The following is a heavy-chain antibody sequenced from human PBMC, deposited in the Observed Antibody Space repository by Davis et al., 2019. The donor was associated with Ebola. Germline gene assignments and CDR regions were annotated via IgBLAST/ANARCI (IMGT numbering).Heavy chain of an antibody. V-gene: IGHV4-39*01. CDR3: ASLLGYCSGGSCYSS. Sequence: MPSETLSLTCTVSGGSISSSSYYWGWIRQPPGKGLEWIGSIYYSGSTYYNPSLKSRVTISVDTSKNQFSLKLSSVTAADTAVYYCASLLGYCSGGSCYSSWGQGTLVTVSS. CDR2: IYYSGST. D-gene: IGHD2-15*01. J-gene: IGHJ4*02. CDR1: GGSISSSSYY.